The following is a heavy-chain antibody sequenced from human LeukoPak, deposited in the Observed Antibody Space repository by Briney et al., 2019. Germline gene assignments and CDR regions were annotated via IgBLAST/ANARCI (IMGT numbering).Heavy chain of an antibody. V-gene: IGHV1-3*01. CDR3: ARDSGSGSNDY. CDR2: ISAGNGNT. J-gene: IGHJ4*02. D-gene: IGHD1-26*01. Sequence: ASVKVSCKASGYTFTGYAIHWVRQAPGQRLEWMGWISAGNGNTKYSQNFQGRVTFISNTSATTAFMELSSLRSEDAAVYYCARDSGSGSNDYWGQGTLVTVSS. CDR1: GYTFTGYA.